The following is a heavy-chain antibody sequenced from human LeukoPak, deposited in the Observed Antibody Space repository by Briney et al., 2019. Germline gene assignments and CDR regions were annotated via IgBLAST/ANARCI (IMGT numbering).Heavy chain of an antibody. V-gene: IGHV4-59*01. Sequence: SETLSLTCAVYGGSFSGYYWSWIRQPPGKGLECMGHIYYSGNTNHNTSLKSRFTISLDTSKNQFSLKLSSMTAADTAVYYCARGFDGPNAFDIWGQGTMVTVSS. CDR1: GGSFSGYY. D-gene: IGHD5-24*01. CDR2: IYYSGNT. J-gene: IGHJ3*02. CDR3: ARGFDGPNAFDI.